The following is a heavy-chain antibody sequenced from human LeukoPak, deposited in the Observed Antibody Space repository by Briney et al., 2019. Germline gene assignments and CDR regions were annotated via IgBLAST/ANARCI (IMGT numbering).Heavy chain of an antibody. J-gene: IGHJ6*03. CDR2: IYHSGST. CDR3: ARDLIVVVPAAVYYYYMDV. Sequence: SETLSLTCTVSGYSISSGYYWGWIRQPPGKGLEWIGSIYHSGSTYYNPSLKSRVTISVDTSKNQFSLKLSSVTAADTAVYYCARDLIVVVPAAVYYYYMDVWGKGTTVTVSS. D-gene: IGHD2-2*01. CDR1: GYSISSGYY. V-gene: IGHV4-38-2*02.